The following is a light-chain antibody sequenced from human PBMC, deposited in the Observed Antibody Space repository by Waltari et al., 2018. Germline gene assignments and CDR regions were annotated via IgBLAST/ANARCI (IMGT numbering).Light chain of an antibody. CDR3: CSYAGRNIWV. V-gene: IGLV2-23*02. J-gene: IGLJ3*02. CDR2: EII. Sequence: QSALPQPASVSGSPGQSITIPCTATSSDVGFYNLVPWYQQHPAQAPNLMVYEIIARPSGVSNRFSGSKSGNTASLTISGLQAEDEADYYCCSYAGRNIWVFGGGTKLTVL. CDR1: SSDVGFYNL.